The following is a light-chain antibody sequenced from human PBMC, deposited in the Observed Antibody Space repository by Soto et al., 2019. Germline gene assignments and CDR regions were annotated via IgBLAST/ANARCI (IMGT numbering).Light chain of an antibody. Sequence: DIVLTQSPLSLPVTPGEPASISCRSSQSLLHSNGNIYLDWYLQKPGQSPQLLIYLGSIRASGVPDRLSGSGSGTDFTLKNTRVEAEDVGVYYCMQAVQAPRTFGLGTKVEIK. J-gene: IGKJ1*01. CDR1: QSLLHSNGNIY. V-gene: IGKV2-28*01. CDR2: LGS. CDR3: MQAVQAPRT.